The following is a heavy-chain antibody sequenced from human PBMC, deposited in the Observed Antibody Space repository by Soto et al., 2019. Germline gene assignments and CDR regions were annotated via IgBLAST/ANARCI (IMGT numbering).Heavy chain of an antibody. CDR2: ISSSSSYT. CDR1: GFTFSDYY. CDR3: ARDAYYYGSGSYFAY. J-gene: IGHJ4*02. V-gene: IGHV3-11*05. Sequence: QVQLVESGRGLVKPGGSLRLSCAASGFTFSDYYMSWIRQAPGKGLEWVSYISSSSSYTNYADSVKGRFTISRDNAKNSLYLQMNSLRAEDTAVYYCARDAYYYGSGSYFAYWGQGTLVTVSS. D-gene: IGHD3-10*01.